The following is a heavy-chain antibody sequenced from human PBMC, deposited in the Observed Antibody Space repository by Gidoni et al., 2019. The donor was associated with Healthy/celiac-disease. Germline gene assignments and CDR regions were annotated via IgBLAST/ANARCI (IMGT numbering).Heavy chain of an antibody. CDR1: GFTFSTDG. V-gene: IGHV3-30*18. J-gene: IGHJ4*02. Sequence: QVQLVQSAGDAVHPRRSQRLSGATSGFTFSTDGMHWVRQASGKGLEWVAIISYDGSNKYYADSVKGRFTISRDKSKNTLYLQMNSLRAEDTAVYYCAKAVHDGIAVAGSPMAWGQGTLVTVSS. CDR2: ISYDGSNK. D-gene: IGHD6-19*01. CDR3: AKAVHDGIAVAGSPMA.